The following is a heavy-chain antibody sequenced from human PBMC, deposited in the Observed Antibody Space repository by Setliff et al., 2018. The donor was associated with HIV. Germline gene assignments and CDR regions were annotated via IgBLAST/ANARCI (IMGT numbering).Heavy chain of an antibody. J-gene: IGHJ4*01. Sequence: PSETLSLTCTVSGGSISSYYCSWIRQPAGKRLEFIWRISAAGTINYNPSLRRRVTLSVDTSENQFSLTVNSVTAADTAMYFCARDEGRATGSWWDQSASWYLDDWGHGILVTVSS. CDR3: ARDEGRATGSWWDQSASWYLDD. V-gene: IGHV4-4*07. CDR1: GGSISSYY. CDR2: ISAAGTI. D-gene: IGHD6-13*01.